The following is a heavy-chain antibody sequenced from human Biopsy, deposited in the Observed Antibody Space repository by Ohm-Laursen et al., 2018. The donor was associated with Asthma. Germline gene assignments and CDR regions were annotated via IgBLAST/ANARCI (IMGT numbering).Heavy chain of an antibody. CDR2: ISYDGNHK. J-gene: IGHJ4*02. Sequence: LSLTCAASGFMFRSFGMHWVRQAPGKGLEWVAVISYDGNHKFYENSVKGRFTISRDNSKNTLYLQMNSLRTEDTAVYYCAKRRGYSGHDNDYWGQGTLVIVSS. V-gene: IGHV3-30*18. D-gene: IGHD5-12*01. CDR3: AKRRGYSGHDNDY. CDR1: GFMFRSFG.